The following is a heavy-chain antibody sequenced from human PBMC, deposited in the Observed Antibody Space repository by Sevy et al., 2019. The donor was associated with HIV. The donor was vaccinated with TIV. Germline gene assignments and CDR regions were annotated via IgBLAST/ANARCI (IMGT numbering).Heavy chain of an antibody. J-gene: IGHJ6*03. D-gene: IGHD4-17*01. CDR2: ISSSSTYI. Sequence: GGSLRLSCAASGFTFSTYSMNWVRQAPGKGLEWVSSISSSSTYIYYADSVKGRFTISRNNAKNSLFLQMNSLRAEDKAVYFCERVDYCDYETTREYYKGVWGKGTTVTVSS. V-gene: IGHV3-21*01. CDR1: GFTFSTYS. CDR3: ERVDYCDYETTREYYKGV.